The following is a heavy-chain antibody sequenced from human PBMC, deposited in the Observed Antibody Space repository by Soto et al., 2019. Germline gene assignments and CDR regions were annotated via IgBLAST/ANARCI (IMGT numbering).Heavy chain of an antibody. CDR3: ARGLRFGELLS. J-gene: IGHJ5*02. CDR1: GGSFSGYY. Sequence: QVQLQQWGAGLLKPSETLSLTCGVYGGSFSGYYWSWIRQPPGKGLEWIGEINHSGSTNYNPSLKSRVTISGDTSKNQFSLELRSVTAADTAVYYCARGLRFGELLSWGQGTLVTVSS. D-gene: IGHD3-10*01. V-gene: IGHV4-34*01. CDR2: INHSGST.